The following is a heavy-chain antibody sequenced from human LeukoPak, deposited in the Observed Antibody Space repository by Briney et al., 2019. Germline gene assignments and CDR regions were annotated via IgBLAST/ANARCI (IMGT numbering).Heavy chain of an antibody. J-gene: IGHJ6*03. CDR2: IQYDGSNQ. CDR3: AKDRCSNGVGCYYYYMDV. Sequence: GGSLRLSCAASPFTFSSYGMHWVRQAPGKGLEWVAYIQYDGSNQQYADSVKGRFSISRDSSKNILYLQMNSLRAEDTAVYYCAKDRCSNGVGCYYYYMDVWSKGTTVTISS. CDR1: PFTFSSYG. V-gene: IGHV3-30*02. D-gene: IGHD2-8*01.